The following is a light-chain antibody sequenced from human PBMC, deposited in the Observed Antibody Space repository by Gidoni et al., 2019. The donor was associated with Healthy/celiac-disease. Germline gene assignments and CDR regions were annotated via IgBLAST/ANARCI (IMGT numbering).Light chain of an antibody. CDR3: QQYNSYLYT. J-gene: IGKJ2*01. CDR1: QSISSR. V-gene: IGKV1-5*03. Sequence: QITHSPSTLSASVGDRVTITCPASQSISSRLAWYQQKPGKAPKLLIDKASSLESGVPSRFSGSGSGTEFTLTISSLQPDDFATYYCQQYNSYLYTFGQGTKLEIK. CDR2: KAS.